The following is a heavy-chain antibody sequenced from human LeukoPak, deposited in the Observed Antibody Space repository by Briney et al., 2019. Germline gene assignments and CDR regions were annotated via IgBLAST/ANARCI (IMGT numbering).Heavy chain of an antibody. D-gene: IGHD3-22*01. CDR3: ARSANHLNYDGTGYYYPDDAFDI. CDR2: INPNSGGT. J-gene: IGHJ3*02. CDR1: GYTFTGYY. Sequence: ASVKVSCKASGYTFTGYYMHWVRQAPGQGLEWMGWINPNSGGTNYPQKFQGRVTMTRDTSISTAYMELSRLRSDDTAVYYCARSANHLNYDGTGYYYPDDAFDIWGQGTMVTVSS. V-gene: IGHV1-2*02.